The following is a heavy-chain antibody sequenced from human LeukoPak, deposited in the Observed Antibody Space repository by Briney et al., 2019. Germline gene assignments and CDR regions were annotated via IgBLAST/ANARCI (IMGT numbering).Heavy chain of an antibody. V-gene: IGHV3-30*04. Sequence: GGSLRLSCAASGFTFSSYAMSWVRQAPGKGLEWVAVISYDGGNKYYADSVKGRFTISRDNSKNTLYLQMNSLRAEDTAVYYCAREGNGFDIWGQGTMVTVSS. J-gene: IGHJ3*02. CDR3: AREGNGFDI. CDR1: GFTFSSYA. CDR2: ISYDGGNK.